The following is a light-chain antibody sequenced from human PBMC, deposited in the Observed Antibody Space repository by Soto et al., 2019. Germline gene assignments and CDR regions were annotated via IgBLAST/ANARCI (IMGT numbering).Light chain of an antibody. Sequence: GVTQSPGTLSFSPGERATLSCRASQSVSSYLAWYQQKPGQAPRLLIYDASNRATGIPARFSGSGSGTDFTLTISSLEPEDFAVYYCQQRSHWPTFGGGTKVDNK. CDR3: QQRSHWPT. J-gene: IGKJ4*01. CDR1: QSVSSY. V-gene: IGKV3-11*01. CDR2: DAS.